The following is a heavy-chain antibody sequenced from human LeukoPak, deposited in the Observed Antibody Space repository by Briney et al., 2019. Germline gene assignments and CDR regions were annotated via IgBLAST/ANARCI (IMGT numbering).Heavy chain of an antibody. CDR1: GFAFSNYA. V-gene: IGHV3-23*01. Sequence: GGSLRLSCAASGFAFSNYAISWVRQAPGKGLDWVSTIGGSGAKTFYADSVKGRFTISRDNSQNTVHLQMNALGAEDTAVYYCTKDPGLFTRGWDGNFWGQGTQVTVSS. J-gene: IGHJ4*02. CDR2: IGGSGAKT. CDR3: TKDPGLFTRGWDGNF. D-gene: IGHD6-19*01.